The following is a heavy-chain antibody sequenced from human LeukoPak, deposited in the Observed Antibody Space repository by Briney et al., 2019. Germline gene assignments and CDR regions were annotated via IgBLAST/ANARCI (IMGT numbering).Heavy chain of an antibody. CDR3: ARDLTLLGYCSGTRCLMND. Sequence: GGSLRLSCAASGFTLSSYWMHWVRQAPGKGLVWVSRIDSDGSTIDYADSVKGRFTISRDNANNTLYLQMNSLRAEDAGVYYCARDLTLLGYCSGTRCLMNDWGQGTLVTVSS. D-gene: IGHD2-2*01. J-gene: IGHJ4*01. CDR1: GFTLSSYW. CDR2: IDSDGSTI. V-gene: IGHV3-74*01.